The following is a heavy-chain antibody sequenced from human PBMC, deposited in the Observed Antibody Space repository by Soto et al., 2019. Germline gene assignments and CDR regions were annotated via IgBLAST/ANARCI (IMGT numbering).Heavy chain of an antibody. J-gene: IGHJ6*03. CDR3: ARHAHYSKRIAVAGRGEPEGYYYYYMDV. D-gene: IGHD6-19*01. Sequence: EVQLVQSGAEVKKPGESLKISCKGSGYSFTSYWIGWVRQMPGKGLEWMGIIYPGDSDTRYSPSFQGQVTISADKSISTAYLQWSSLKASDTAMYYCARHAHYSKRIAVAGRGEPEGYYYYYMDVWGKGTTVTVSS. V-gene: IGHV5-51*01. CDR2: IYPGDSDT. CDR1: GYSFTSYW.